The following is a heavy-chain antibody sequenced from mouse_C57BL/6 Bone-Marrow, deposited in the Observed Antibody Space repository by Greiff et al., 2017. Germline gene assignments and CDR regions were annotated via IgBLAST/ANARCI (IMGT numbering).Heavy chain of an antibody. CDR1: EYEFPSHD. J-gene: IGHJ2*01. D-gene: IGHD2-12*01. V-gene: IGHV5-2*01. Sequence: EVQLQQSGGGLVQPGESLKLSCESNEYEFPSHDMSWVRKTPEKRLELVAAINSDGGSTYYPDTMERRFIISRDNTKKTLYLQMSSLRSEDTALYYCARQSTIPTSKDYWGQGTTLTVSS. CDR3: ARQSTIPTSKDY. CDR2: INSDGGST.